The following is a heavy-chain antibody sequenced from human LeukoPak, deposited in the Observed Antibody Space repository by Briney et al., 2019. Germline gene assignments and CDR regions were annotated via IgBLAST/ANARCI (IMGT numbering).Heavy chain of an antibody. CDR2: ISGTNDET. D-gene: IGHD3-10*01. V-gene: IGHV3-23*01. CDR1: GFIIKLFV. J-gene: IGHJ4*02. Sequence: GWSLRLSCVGSGFIIKLFVVGWVRQAPGKGLEWVSVISGTNDETDYANSVRGHFTISRDNSLNTLFLQMDNLRAKDTAVYYCVKTYCSITRCSPGFDSWGQGTLVTVSS. CDR3: VKTYCSITRCSPGFDS.